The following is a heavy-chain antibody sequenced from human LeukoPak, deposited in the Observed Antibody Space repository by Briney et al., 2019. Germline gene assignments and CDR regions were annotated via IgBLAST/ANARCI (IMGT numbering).Heavy chain of an antibody. CDR2: IYCSGST. Sequence: SETLSLTCTVSGGSISSYYWSWIRQPPGKGLEWIGYIYCSGSTNYNPSLKSRVTISVDTSKNQFSLKLSSVTAADTAVYYCARAPDGGPLDYWGQGTLVTVSS. D-gene: IGHD4-23*01. CDR1: GGSISSYY. CDR3: ARAPDGGPLDY. V-gene: IGHV4-59*01. J-gene: IGHJ4*02.